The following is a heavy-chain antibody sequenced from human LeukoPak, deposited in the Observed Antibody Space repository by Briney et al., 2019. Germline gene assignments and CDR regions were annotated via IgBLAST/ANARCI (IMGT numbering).Heavy chain of an antibody. CDR2: ISSSSSTI. V-gene: IGHV3-48*01. CDR3: ARDGVPLVATIDY. J-gene: IGHJ4*02. D-gene: IGHD5-12*01. Sequence: PGGSLRLSCAASGFTFSSYSMNWVRQAPGKGLEWVSYISSSSSTIYYADSVKGRFTISRDNAKNSLYLQMNSLRAEDTAVYYCARDGVPLVATIDYWGQGTLVTVSS. CDR1: GFTFSSYS.